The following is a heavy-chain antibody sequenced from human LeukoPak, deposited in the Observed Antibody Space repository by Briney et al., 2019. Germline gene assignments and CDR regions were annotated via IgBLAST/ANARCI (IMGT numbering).Heavy chain of an antibody. CDR2: TRSKTYGGTT. CDR3: TRGLMGYTGYDDY. D-gene: IGHD5-12*01. J-gene: IGHJ4*02. V-gene: IGHV3-49*04. Sequence: PGGSLRLSCAASGFTVSSNYMSWVRQAPGKGLEWVGFTRSKTYGGTTEYAAPVKGRFTISRDDSKSIAYLQMNSLRTEDTAVYYCTRGLMGYTGYDDYWGQGTLVTVSS. CDR1: GFTVSSNY.